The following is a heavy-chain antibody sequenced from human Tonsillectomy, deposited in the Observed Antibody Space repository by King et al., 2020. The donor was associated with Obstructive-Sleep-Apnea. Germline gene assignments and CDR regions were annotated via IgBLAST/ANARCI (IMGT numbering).Heavy chain of an antibody. D-gene: IGHD2-2*01. CDR3: ADLVGYCSTVSCPGY. CDR2: ILNDGSNK. V-gene: IGHV3-30*04. J-gene: IGHJ4*02. Sequence: VQLVESGGGVVQPGRSLRLSCAASGFSFSNYAMNWVRQAPGKGLEWVALILNDGSNKYYADSVKGRFTISRDNSKNTLYLQMDSLRAEDTAVYYCADLVGYCSTVSCPGYWGQGTLVIVSS. CDR1: GFSFSNYA.